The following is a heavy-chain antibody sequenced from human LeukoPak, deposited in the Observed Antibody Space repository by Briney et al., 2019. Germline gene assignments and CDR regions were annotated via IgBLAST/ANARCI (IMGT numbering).Heavy chain of an antibody. CDR3: ARDLPTVTIGYYYYGMDV. CDR2: ISAYNGNT. J-gene: IGHJ6*02. D-gene: IGHD4-17*01. V-gene: IGHV1-18*01. Sequence: ASVKVSCKASGYTFTSYDINWVRQATGQGLEWMGWISAYNGNTNYAQKLQGRVTMTTDTSTSTAYMELRSLRSDDTAVYYCARDLPTVTIGYYYYGMDVWGQGTTVTVSS. CDR1: GYTFTSYD.